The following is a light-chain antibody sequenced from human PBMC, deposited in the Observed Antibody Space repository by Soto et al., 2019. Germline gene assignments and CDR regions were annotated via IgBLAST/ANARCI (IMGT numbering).Light chain of an antibody. CDR2: GNS. CDR1: SANIGCNA. J-gene: IGLJ3*02. Sequence: QSVLTQPPSASVTPGQRVTLSCAGSSANIGCNAVNWYQQLPGTAPKLLMHGNSQRPSGVPDRVSGSKSGTSGSLAISGLRTEDEADYYCAAWDDCLSGVVFGGGTKLTVL. CDR3: AAWDDCLSGVV. V-gene: IGLV1-47*02.